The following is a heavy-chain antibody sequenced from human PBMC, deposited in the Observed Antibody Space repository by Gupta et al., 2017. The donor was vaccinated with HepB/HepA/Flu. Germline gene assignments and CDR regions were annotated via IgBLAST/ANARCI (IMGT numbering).Heavy chain of an antibody. CDR1: GFTFRNYG. D-gene: IGHD1-7*01. V-gene: IGHV3-33*01. CDR2: IWNDGSKK. CDR3: ARPGTAYYYYYMDV. Sequence: QVQLVESGGGVVQPGRSLRHSCETSGFTFRNYGMHGVRQAPGKGLEWVAVIWNDGSKKYYVDSVEGRFTISRDNSKNTVYLQMNSLRAEDTAVYYCARPGTAYYYYYMDVWGKGTTVTVSS. J-gene: IGHJ6*03.